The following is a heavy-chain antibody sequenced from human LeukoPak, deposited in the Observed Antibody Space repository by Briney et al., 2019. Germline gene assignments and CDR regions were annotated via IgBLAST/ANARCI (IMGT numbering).Heavy chain of an antibody. CDR1: GFTFSSYS. J-gene: IGHJ5*02. CDR2: ISSSSSYI. Sequence: GGSLRLSCAASGFTFSSYSMNWVRQAPGKGLEWVSSISSSSSYIYYADSVKGRFTISRDNAKNSLYLQMNSLRAEDTAVYYCAKFPDSSGYQPENWFDPWGQGTLVTVSS. CDR3: AKFPDSSGYQPENWFDP. V-gene: IGHV3-21*04. D-gene: IGHD3-22*01.